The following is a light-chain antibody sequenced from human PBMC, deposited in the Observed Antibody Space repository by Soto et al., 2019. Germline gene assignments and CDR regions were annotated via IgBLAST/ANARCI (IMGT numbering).Light chain of an antibody. CDR2: GNS. V-gene: IGLV1-40*01. CDR1: SSNIGAGYD. CDR3: QSYDSRLSGVV. J-gene: IGLJ2*01. Sequence: QSVLTHPPSVSGAPGQRVTISCTGSSSNIGAGYDVHWYQQLPGTAPKLLLYGNSNRPAGVPARFSGSQSGHSASLAITGLQAEDEAPYSCQSYDSRLSGVVLRGGTKLTVL.